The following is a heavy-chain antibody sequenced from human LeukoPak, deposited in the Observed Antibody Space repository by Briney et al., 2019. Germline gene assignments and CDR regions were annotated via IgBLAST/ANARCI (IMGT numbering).Heavy chain of an antibody. Sequence: PGGSLRLSCATSGFTYSSYAMSWARQSPGKGLEWVSVISGSGGTTHYADSVKGRFTISRENSKNTVDLKMNSVRADDTAVYDCVKESGYFDYWGQGTLVTVSS. J-gene: IGHJ4*02. V-gene: IGHV3-23*01. D-gene: IGHD2-15*01. CDR1: GFTYSSYA. CDR2: ISGSGGTT. CDR3: VKESGYFDY.